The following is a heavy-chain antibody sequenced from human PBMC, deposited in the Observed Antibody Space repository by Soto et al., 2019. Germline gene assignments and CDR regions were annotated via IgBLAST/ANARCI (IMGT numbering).Heavy chain of an antibody. D-gene: IGHD4-17*01. CDR3: ARNYGGNSQFFDL. J-gene: IGHJ2*01. V-gene: IGHV4-59*11. Sequence: QVQLQESGPELVKPSETLSLNCSVSGDAITRHYWSWIRQSPGKGLEWLGYFFHTGTALYNPSLRSRVTMSVDTSKNHFSLKLTSVIPADTAVYFCARNYGGNSQFFDLWGRGTLVTVSS. CDR1: GDAITRHY. CDR2: FFHTGTA.